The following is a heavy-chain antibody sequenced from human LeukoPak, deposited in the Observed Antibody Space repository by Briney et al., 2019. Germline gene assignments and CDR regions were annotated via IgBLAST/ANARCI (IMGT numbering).Heavy chain of an antibody. CDR3: ARVETEGSSWYGVHYFDY. V-gene: IGHV4-39*07. CDR2: LYHSGST. J-gene: IGHJ4*02. CDR1: GGSISSSDYY. Sequence: PSETLSLTCTVSGGSISSSDYYWGWIRQPPGKGLEWIGRLYHSGSTYYNPSLKSRVTLSVDTSKSQFSLKLSSVTAADTAVYFCARVETEGSSWYGVHYFDYWGQGTQVTVSS. D-gene: IGHD6-13*01.